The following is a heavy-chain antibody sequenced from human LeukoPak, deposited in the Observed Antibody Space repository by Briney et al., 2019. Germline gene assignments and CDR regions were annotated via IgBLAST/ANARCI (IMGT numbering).Heavy chain of an antibody. CDR2: ISGSGGST. CDR3: AKVVRYYDFWSGEYYFDY. D-gene: IGHD3-3*01. CDR1: GFTFSGSP. Sequence: GGSPRLSCAASGFTFSGSPMHWVRQAPGKGLEWVSAISGSGGSTYYADSVKGRFTISRDNSKNTLYLQMNSLRAEDTAVYYCAKVVRYYDFWSGEYYFDYWGQGTLVTVSS. V-gene: IGHV3-23*01. J-gene: IGHJ4*02.